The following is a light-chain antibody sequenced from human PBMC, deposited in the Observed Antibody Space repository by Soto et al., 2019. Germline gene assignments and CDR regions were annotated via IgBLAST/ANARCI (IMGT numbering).Light chain of an antibody. CDR3: QQYYNWQPR. V-gene: IGKV3-15*01. J-gene: IGKJ1*01. CDR2: GAS. Sequence: EILMTQSPATLSVSPGERVTLSCRASQSISSKLAWYQQRPGQAPRLLNYGASTRATGIPSRFSGSGSGTEFTLTITSLQSEDNALYYCQQYYNWQPRFGQGTKVEIK. CDR1: QSISSK.